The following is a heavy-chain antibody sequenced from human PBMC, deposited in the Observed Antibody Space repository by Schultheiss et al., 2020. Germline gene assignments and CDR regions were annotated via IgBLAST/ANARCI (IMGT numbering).Heavy chain of an antibody. CDR2: INHSGST. D-gene: IGHD1-26*01. CDR3: ARVREATHYYYGMDV. Sequence: SETLSLTCSVSGGSISSGGYSWSWIRQPPGKGLEWIGEINHSGSTNYNPSLKSRVTISVDTSKNQFSLKLSSVTAADTAVYYCARVREATHYYYGMDVWGQGTTVTVSS. J-gene: IGHJ6*02. V-gene: IGHV4-30-2*01. CDR1: GGSISSGGYS.